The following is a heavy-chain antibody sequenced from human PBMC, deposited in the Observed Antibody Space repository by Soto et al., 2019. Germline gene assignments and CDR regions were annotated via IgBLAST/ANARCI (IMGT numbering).Heavy chain of an antibody. CDR3: ERPPKDGYIDS. V-gene: IGHV5-51*01. CDR1: GYNFISYW. Sequence: PGESLKISCKGSGYNFISYWIAWVRHMPGKGLEWMGIVYPGDSETRYSPSFEGQVTISADKSISTAYLQWSSLKASDTAMYYCERPPKDGYIDSWGQGTLVTVSS. J-gene: IGHJ4*02. CDR2: VYPGDSET.